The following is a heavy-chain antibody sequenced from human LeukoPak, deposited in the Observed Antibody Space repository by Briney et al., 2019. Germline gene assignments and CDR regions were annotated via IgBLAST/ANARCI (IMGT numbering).Heavy chain of an antibody. J-gene: IGHJ6*03. CDR2: INHSGST. V-gene: IGHV4-34*01. D-gene: IGHD6-13*01. CDR1: GGSFSGYY. CDR3: ARGPYISSWKDYYYHYMDV. Sequence: SETLSLTCAVYGGSFSGYYWSWIRQPPGKGLEWIGEINHSGSTKYNPSLKSRVTISVDTSKNQFSLKLSSVTAADTAVYYCARGPYISSWKDYYYHYMDVWGKGTTVTVSS.